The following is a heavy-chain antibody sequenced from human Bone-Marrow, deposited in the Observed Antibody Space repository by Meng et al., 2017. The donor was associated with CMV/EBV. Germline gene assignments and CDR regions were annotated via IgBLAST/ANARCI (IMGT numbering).Heavy chain of an antibody. V-gene: IGHV1-69*12. D-gene: IGHD5-12*01. CDR1: GGTFSSYA. Sequence: QVQLVQSGAEVKKPGSSVKVSCKASGGTFSSYAISWVRQAPGQGLEWMGAIIPVLPTPIYAQELHGRVTITADESTTTAYMELSSLRSDDTAIYYCARSGWLRQFDYWGQGTLVTVSS. CDR3: ARSGWLRQFDY. J-gene: IGHJ4*02. CDR2: IIPVLPTP.